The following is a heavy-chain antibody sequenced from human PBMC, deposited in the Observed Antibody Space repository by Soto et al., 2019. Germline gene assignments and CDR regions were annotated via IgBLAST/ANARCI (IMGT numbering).Heavy chain of an antibody. D-gene: IGHD3-10*01. J-gene: IGHJ4*02. CDR1: GGSISQYY. CDR2: IYSGGST. V-gene: IGHV4-4*07. CDR3: ARGPGGFGDFSLDY. Sequence: QVQLQESGPGLVKPSETLSLSCGVSGGSISQYYWSWIRQPAGKGLEWIGRIYSGGSTNYNPSLESRVTMSVDTAKNQFSLQLSSVTAADTAVYYCARGPGGFGDFSLDYWGQGTLVTVSS.